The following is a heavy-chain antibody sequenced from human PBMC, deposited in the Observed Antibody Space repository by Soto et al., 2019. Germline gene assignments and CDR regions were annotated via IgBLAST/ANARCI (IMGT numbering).Heavy chain of an antibody. CDR1: GFTFSDYG. Sequence: QVQLVESGGGVVQPGRSLRLSCTASGFTFSDYGMHWVRQAPGKGLEWVAVIPYDGTKKYYADSVKGRFTISRDNSKNTLYLQMNSLRAEDTAVYYCAKDLSVIATVNYSGSWGQGTLVTVSS. V-gene: IGHV3-30*18. D-gene: IGHD4-17*01. CDR3: AKDLSVIATVNYSGS. CDR2: IPYDGTKK. J-gene: IGHJ4*02.